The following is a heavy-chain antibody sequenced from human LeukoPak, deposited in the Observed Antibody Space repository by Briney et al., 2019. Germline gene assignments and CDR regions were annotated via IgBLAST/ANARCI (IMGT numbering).Heavy chain of an antibody. V-gene: IGHV1-2*02. J-gene: IGHJ4*02. Sequence: ASVKVSCKASGYTFIDYYIHWVRQAPGQGLEWMGWINPNSGGTNYAQKFQGRVTMTRDTSISTAYMELSRLRSDDTAVYYCARDPSGLVGATDYWGQGTLVTVSS. CDR2: INPNSGGT. D-gene: IGHD1-26*01. CDR3: ARDPSGLVGATDY. CDR1: GYTFIDYY.